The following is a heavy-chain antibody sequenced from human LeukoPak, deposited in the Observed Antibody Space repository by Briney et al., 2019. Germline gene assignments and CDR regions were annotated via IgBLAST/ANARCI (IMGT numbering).Heavy chain of an antibody. D-gene: IGHD5-12*01. J-gene: IGHJ4*02. V-gene: IGHV4-30-2*01. CDR3: ARGRVATPDFDY. CDR2: IYHSGST. Sequence: SETLSLTCTVSGGSISSGSYYWSWIRQPPGKGLEWIGYIYHSGSTYYNPSLKSRVTISVDRSKNQFSLKLSSVTAADTAVYYCARGRVATPDFDYWGQGTLVTVSS. CDR1: GGSISSGSYY.